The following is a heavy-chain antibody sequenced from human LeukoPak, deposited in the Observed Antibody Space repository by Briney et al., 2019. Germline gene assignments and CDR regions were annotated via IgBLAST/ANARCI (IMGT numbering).Heavy chain of an antibody. V-gene: IGHV1-2*02. CDR1: GYTFTGYY. Sequence: ASVEVSCKSSGYTFTGYYMHWVRQAPGQGLDWMGWINPNSGGTNYAQKFQGRVTMTRDTSISTAYMELTSLISDDTAVYYCARADSSSWYGGYWGQGTLVTVSS. J-gene: IGHJ4*02. CDR3: ARADSSSWYGGY. CDR2: INPNSGGT. D-gene: IGHD6-13*01.